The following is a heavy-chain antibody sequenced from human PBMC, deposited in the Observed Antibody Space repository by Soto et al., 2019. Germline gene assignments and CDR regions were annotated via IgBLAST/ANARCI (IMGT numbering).Heavy chain of an antibody. Sequence: SETLSLTCTVSGGSIRSGGHYWTWIRQLPGQGLEWIGYIYYSGRTYYSPSLQSRLTISVDTSQNQFSLKLSSVTAADTAVYYCATPFRQQLGRHAFDYWGQGTLVTAPQ. D-gene: IGHD6-13*01. J-gene: IGHJ4*02. CDR3: ATPFRQQLGRHAFDY. CDR1: GGSIRSGGHY. V-gene: IGHV4-31*03. CDR2: IYYSGRT.